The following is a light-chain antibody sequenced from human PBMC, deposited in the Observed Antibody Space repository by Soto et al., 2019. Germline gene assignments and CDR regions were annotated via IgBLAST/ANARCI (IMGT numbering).Light chain of an antibody. CDR2: AAS. CDR3: QQSYNAPFN. J-gene: IGKJ3*01. Sequence: QMTQSTSSLSASLGDTVTITCRASQTIDRYLNWFQQKSGQAPKLLMNAASTLRSGVPSRFSASGSGTDFTLAISSLQPEDYATYYCQQSYNAPFNFGPGTKVDI. CDR1: QTIDRY. V-gene: IGKV1-39*01.